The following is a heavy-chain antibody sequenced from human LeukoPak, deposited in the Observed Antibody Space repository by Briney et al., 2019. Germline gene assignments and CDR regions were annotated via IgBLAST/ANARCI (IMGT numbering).Heavy chain of an antibody. J-gene: IGHJ3*02. CDR1: GGSVSSGSYY. CDR2: IYYSGST. V-gene: IGHV4-61*01. Sequence: SETLSLTCTVFGGSVSSGSYYWSWIRQPPGKGLEWIGYIYYSGSTNYNSSLKSRVTISVDTSKNQFSLKLSSVTAADTAVYYCARDPPYYYDSSGYHPHAFDIWGQGTMVTVSS. CDR3: ARDPPYYYDSSGYHPHAFDI. D-gene: IGHD3-22*01.